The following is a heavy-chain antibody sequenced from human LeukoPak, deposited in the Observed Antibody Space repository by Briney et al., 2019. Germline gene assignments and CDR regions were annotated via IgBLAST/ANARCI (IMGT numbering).Heavy chain of an antibody. V-gene: IGHV3-72*01. CDR3: AKLVSTVPFDY. CDR2: TRNKANSYTT. CDR1: GFTFSDHY. J-gene: IGHJ4*02. Sequence: GGSLRLSCAASGFTFSDHYMDWVRQAPGKGLEWVGRTRNKANSYTTEYAASVKGRFTISRDDSKNSLYLQMNSLKTEDTAVYYCAKLVSTVPFDYWGQGTLVTVSS. D-gene: IGHD5/OR15-5a*01.